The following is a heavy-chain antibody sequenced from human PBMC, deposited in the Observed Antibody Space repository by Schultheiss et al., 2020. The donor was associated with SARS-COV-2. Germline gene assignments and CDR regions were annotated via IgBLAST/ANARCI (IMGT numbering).Heavy chain of an antibody. CDR3: ATARGYGSGSYFSGNWFDP. CDR1: GGSISSYY. CDR2: IYYSGST. J-gene: IGHJ5*02. D-gene: IGHD3-10*01. Sequence: SETLSLTCAVFGGSISSYYWSWIRQPPGKGLEWIGSIYYSGSTNYNPSLKSRVTISVDTSKNQSSLKLSSVTAADTAVYYCATARGYGSGSYFSGNWFDPWGQGTLVTVSS. V-gene: IGHV4-59*12.